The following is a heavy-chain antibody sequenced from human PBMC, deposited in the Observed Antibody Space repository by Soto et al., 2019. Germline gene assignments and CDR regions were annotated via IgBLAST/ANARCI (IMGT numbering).Heavy chain of an antibody. CDR2: INHSGST. Sequence: QVQLQQWGAGLLKPSETLSLTCAVYGGSFSGYYWSWIRQPPGKGLEWIGEINHSGSTNYNPSLKSRVTISVDTSKNQFSLKLSSVTAADTAVYYWARGKLRFDAFDIWGQGTMVTVSS. D-gene: IGHD4-17*01. CDR1: GGSFSGYY. J-gene: IGHJ3*02. V-gene: IGHV4-34*01. CDR3: ARGKLRFDAFDI.